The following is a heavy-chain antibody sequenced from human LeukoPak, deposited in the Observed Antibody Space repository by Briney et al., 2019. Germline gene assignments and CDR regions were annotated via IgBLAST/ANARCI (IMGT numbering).Heavy chain of an antibody. CDR3: ARELVRGVIGWFAP. V-gene: IGHV1-8*03. J-gene: IGHJ5*02. Sequence: ASVKVSCKASGYTFTNYDINWVRQATGQGLEWMGWMNPNIGNTGYAQKFQRRVTIARNTSISTAYMELSSLRSEDTAVYYCARELVRGVIGWFAPWGQGTLVTVSS. D-gene: IGHD3-10*01. CDR1: GYTFTNYD. CDR2: MNPNIGNT.